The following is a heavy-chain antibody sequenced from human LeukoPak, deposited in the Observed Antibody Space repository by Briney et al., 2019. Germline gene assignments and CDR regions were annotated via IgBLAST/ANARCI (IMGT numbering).Heavy chain of an antibody. CDR1: GGPFSGYY. V-gene: IGHV4-34*01. D-gene: IGHD6-13*01. CDR3: ASAAAGTSSAWFDP. Sequence: SETLSLTCAVYGGPFSGYYWSWIRQPPGKGLEWIGEINHSGSTNYNPSLKSRVTISVDTSKNQFSLKLSSVTAADTAVYYCASAAAGTSSAWFDPWGQETLVTVSS. CDR2: INHSGST. J-gene: IGHJ5*02.